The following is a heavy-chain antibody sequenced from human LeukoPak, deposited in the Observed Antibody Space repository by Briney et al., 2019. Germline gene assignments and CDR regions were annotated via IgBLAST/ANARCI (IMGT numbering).Heavy chain of an antibody. Sequence: PGGSPRLSCAASGFTFSSYEMNWVRQAPGKGLDWVSYISSSGSTIYNADSVKGRFTISRDNAKNSLYLQMNSLRAEDTAVYYCARDSAYYYDSSGYYPRSFDIWGQGTMVTVSS. J-gene: IGHJ3*02. CDR3: ARDSAYYYDSSGYYPRSFDI. CDR1: GFTFSSYE. V-gene: IGHV3-48*03. CDR2: ISSSGSTI. D-gene: IGHD3-22*01.